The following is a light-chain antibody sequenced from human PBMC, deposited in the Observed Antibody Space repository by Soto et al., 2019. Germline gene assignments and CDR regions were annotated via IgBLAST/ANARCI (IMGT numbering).Light chain of an antibody. J-gene: IGLJ1*01. CDR2: GVS. Sequence: QSVLTQPPSASGSPGQSVAISCTGTSSDVGGYNYVSWYQQHPGKAPKLMIYGVSNRHSGVSNRFSGSKSGNTASLTISGLQADDEADYYCSSHTISSALQVFGTGTKVTVL. CDR3: SSHTISSALQV. V-gene: IGLV2-14*01. CDR1: SSDVGGYNY.